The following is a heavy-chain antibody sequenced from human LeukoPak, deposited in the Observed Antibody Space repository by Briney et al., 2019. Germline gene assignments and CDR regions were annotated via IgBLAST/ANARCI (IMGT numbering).Heavy chain of an antibody. CDR1: GFTFSSYS. J-gene: IGHJ5*02. CDR3: ARGPDAPTDWFDP. CDR2: ISSSSSYI. D-gene: IGHD4-17*01. Sequence: GGSLRLSCAASGFTFSSYSMNWVRQAPGKGLEWVSSISSSSSYIYYADSVKGRFTISRDNAKNSLYLQMNSLRAEDTAVYYCARGPDAPTDWFDPWGQGTLVTVSS. V-gene: IGHV3-21*01.